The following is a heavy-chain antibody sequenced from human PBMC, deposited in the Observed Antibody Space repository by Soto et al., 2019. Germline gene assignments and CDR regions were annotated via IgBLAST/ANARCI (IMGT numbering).Heavy chain of an antibody. Sequence: SETLSLTCSVSGGSIGSGNYYWSWIRHPPGKGLEWIGYIYHSGITYYNPSLNSRVTISVDMSKNQFSLRLSSVTAADTAVYYCAREDYTGNSRFFDYWGQGVLVTVS. D-gene: IGHD3-9*01. CDR1: GGSIGSGNYY. CDR3: AREDYTGNSRFFDY. J-gene: IGHJ4*02. V-gene: IGHV4-30-4*01. CDR2: IYHSGIT.